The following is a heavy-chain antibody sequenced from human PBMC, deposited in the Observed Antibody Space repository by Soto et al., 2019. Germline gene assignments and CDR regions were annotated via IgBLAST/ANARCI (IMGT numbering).Heavy chain of an antibody. D-gene: IGHD1-26*01. CDR1: GFTFSSYA. Sequence: GGSLRLSCAASGFTFSSYAMSWVRQAPGKGLEWVSAISGSGGSTYYADSVKGRFTISRDNSKNTLYLQMNSLRAEDTAVYYCAKEGGSYDYYYYGMDVWRQGTTVTVSS. V-gene: IGHV3-23*01. CDR2: ISGSGGST. CDR3: AKEGGSYDYYYYGMDV. J-gene: IGHJ6*02.